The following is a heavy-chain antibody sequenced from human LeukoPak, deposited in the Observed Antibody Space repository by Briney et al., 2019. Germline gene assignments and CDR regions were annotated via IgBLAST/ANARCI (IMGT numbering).Heavy chain of an antibody. CDR2: IRSKAYGGTT. Sequence: GGSLRLSCTASGFTFGDYAMSWVRQAPGKGLEWVGFIRSKAYGGTTEYAAPVKGKFTISRDDSKSIAYLQMNSLKTEDTAVYYCTRDERGYSYGDYYYMDVWGKGTTVTVSS. V-gene: IGHV3-49*04. D-gene: IGHD5-18*01. CDR3: TRDERGYSYGDYYYMDV. J-gene: IGHJ6*03. CDR1: GFTFGDYA.